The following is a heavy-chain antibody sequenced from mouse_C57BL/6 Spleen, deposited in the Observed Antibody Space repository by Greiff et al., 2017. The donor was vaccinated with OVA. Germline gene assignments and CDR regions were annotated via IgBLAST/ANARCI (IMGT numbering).Heavy chain of an antibody. J-gene: IGHJ4*01. V-gene: IGHV3-6*01. Sequence: EVKLQESGPGLVKPSQSLSLTCSVTGYSITSGYYWNWIRQFPGNKLEWMGYISYDGSNNYNPSLKNRISITRDTSKNQFCLKLNSVTTEDTATYYCAREDSNYGYYAMDYWGQGTSVTVSS. CDR1: GYSITSGYY. D-gene: IGHD2-5*01. CDR2: ISYDGSN. CDR3: AREDSNYGYYAMDY.